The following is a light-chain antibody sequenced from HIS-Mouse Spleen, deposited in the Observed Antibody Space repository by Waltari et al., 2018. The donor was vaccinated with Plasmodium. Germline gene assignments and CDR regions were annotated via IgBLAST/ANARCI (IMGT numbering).Light chain of an antibody. CDR3: QQYDNLPT. Sequence: PSSLSASVGDRVTITCQASQDISNYLNWYQQKPGKAPKLLIYDASNLETGVPSRFSGSGSGTDFTFTISSLQPEDIATYYCQQYDNLPTFGQGTRLEIK. J-gene: IGKJ5*01. V-gene: IGKV1-33*01. CDR2: DAS. CDR1: QDISNY.